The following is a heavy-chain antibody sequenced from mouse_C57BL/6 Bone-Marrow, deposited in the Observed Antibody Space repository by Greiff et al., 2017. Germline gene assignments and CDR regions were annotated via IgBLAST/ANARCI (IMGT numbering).Heavy chain of an antibody. D-gene: IGHD1-1*01. J-gene: IGHJ1*03. V-gene: IGHV1-69*01. Sequence: QVQLQQPGAELVMPGASVKLSCKASGYTFTSYWMHWVKQRPGQGLEWIGEIDPSDSYTNYNQKFKGKSTLTVAKSSSTAYMQLSSLTSEDSAVYYCAPYYGSSYWYFDVWGTGTTVTVSS. CDR1: GYTFTSYW. CDR2: IDPSDSYT. CDR3: APYYGSSYWYFDV.